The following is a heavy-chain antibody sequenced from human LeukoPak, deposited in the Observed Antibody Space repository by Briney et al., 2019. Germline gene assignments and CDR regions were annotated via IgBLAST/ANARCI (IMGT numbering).Heavy chain of an antibody. Sequence: ASVKVSCKASGYTFTTYDINWVRQAPGQGLEWMGWMNPNSGYTGYAKKFQGRVTITRDTSISTAYMELSSLRSEDTAVYYCARVSGSIDYWGQGTLVTVSS. J-gene: IGHJ4*02. CDR1: GYTFTTYD. CDR3: ARVSGSIDY. CDR2: MNPNSGYT. D-gene: IGHD1-26*01. V-gene: IGHV1-8*03.